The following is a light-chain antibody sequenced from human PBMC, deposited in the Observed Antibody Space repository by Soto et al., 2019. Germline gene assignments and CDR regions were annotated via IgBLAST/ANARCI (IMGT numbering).Light chain of an antibody. J-gene: IGLJ3*02. Sequence: QLVLTQSPSASASLGASVKLTCTLTSGHSIYSIAWHQQQPGKGPRFLMKLNNDGSHTKGEGVPDRFSGSSSGAERYLTISSLQSVDEADYYCQTWGSGSWVFGGGTKLTVL. CDR3: QTWGSGSWV. V-gene: IGLV4-69*01. CDR1: SGHSIYS. CDR2: LNNDGSH.